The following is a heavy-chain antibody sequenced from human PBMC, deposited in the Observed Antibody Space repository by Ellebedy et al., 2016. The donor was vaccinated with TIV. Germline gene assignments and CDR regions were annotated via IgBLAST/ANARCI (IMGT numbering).Heavy chain of an antibody. Sequence: PGGALRLSCAASGLTFSSHAMSWVRPAPGKGLEWVSSITVSGGNTYYAHSVKGRFTISRDNSKDTLFLQMNSPRAEDTAIYFCARDPVGVGPAFDVWGQGTMVTVSS. CDR1: GLTFSSHA. J-gene: IGHJ3*01. V-gene: IGHV3-23*01. D-gene: IGHD4-23*01. CDR3: ARDPVGVGPAFDV. CDR2: ITVSGGNT.